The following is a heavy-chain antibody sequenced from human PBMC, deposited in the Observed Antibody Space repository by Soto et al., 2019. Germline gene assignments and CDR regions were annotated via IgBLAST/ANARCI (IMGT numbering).Heavy chain of an antibody. CDR3: ARVGRPSPSVIWVFEL. CDR1: GGRFRTYA. V-gene: IGHV1-69*01. J-gene: IGHJ2*01. CDR2: IIPMLAAP. D-gene: IGHD2-21*01. Sequence: QGQLVQSGAEVKKPGSSVKVSCKASGGRFRTYAINWVRQAPGQGLEWRGGIIPMLAAPTYAQKFQGRLTITADESTTTFYVELGSRTAEDTAGYYGARVGRPSPSVIWVFELWGRGALVTAAS.